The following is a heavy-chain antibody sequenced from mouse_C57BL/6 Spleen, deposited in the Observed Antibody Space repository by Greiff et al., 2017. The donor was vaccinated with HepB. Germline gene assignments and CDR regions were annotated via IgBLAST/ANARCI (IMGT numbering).Heavy chain of an antibody. Sequence: QVQLQQSGAELAKPGASVKLSCKASGYTFTSYWMHWVKQRPGQGLEWIGYINPSSGYTKYNQKFKDKATLTADKSSSTAYMQLSSLTYEDSAVYYCGYYGSSYDWYFDVWGTGTTVTVSS. D-gene: IGHD1-1*01. CDR2: INPSSGYT. CDR3: GYYGSSYDWYFDV. V-gene: IGHV1-7*01. J-gene: IGHJ1*03. CDR1: GYTFTSYW.